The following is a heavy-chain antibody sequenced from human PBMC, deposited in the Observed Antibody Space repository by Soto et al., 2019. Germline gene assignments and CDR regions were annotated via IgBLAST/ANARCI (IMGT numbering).Heavy chain of an antibody. V-gene: IGHV3-74*01. J-gene: IGHJ6*03. D-gene: IGHD6-6*01. CDR2: INSDGSST. CDR3: ARVGPGQQLVYCYYMDV. Sequence: GGSLRLSCAASGFTFSSYWMHWVRQAPGKGLVWVSRINSDGSSTSYADSVKGRFTISRDNAKNTLYLQMNSLRAEDTAVYYCARVGPGQQLVYCYYMDVWGKGTTVTVSS. CDR1: GFTFSSYW.